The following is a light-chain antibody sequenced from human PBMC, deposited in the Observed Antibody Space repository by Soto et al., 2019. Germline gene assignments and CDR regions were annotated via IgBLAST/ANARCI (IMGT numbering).Light chain of an antibody. J-gene: IGLJ1*01. V-gene: IGLV2-14*03. CDR2: DVS. CDR1: SSDVGGYNF. CDR3: SSYTSSYTYV. Sequence: QSALTQPASVSGSPGQSVTISCAGTSSDVGGYNFVSWYQQHPGKAPQLMIYDVSSRPSGVSNRFSGSKSVNTASLTISGLQAEDEADYYCSSYTSSYTYVFGTGTKVTVL.